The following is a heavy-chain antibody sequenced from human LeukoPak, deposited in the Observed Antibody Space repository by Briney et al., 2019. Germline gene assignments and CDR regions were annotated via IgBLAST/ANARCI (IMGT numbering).Heavy chain of an antibody. D-gene: IGHD4-17*01. CDR3: ARDQGDYAPFDY. Sequence: GRSLRLSCAASGFTFSSYAMHWVRQAPGKGLEWVAVIWYDGSNKYYADSVKGRFTISRDNSKNTLYLQMNSLRAEDTAVYYCARDQGDYAPFDYWGQGTLVTVSS. CDR1: GFTFSSYA. J-gene: IGHJ4*02. V-gene: IGHV3-33*08. CDR2: IWYDGSNK.